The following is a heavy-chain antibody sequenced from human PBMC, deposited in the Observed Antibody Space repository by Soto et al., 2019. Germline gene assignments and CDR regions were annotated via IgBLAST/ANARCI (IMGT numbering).Heavy chain of an antibody. D-gene: IGHD3-22*01. CDR1: GFTFSSYS. Sequence: GGSLRLSCAASGFTFSSYSMNWVRKAQGKGLEWVSSISSSSSYIYYADSVKGRLTISRDNAKNSLYLQMNSLRAEDTAVYYCATLVVISPEDFDYWGQGTLVTASS. CDR2: ISSSSSYI. V-gene: IGHV3-21*01. J-gene: IGHJ4*02. CDR3: ATLVVISPEDFDY.